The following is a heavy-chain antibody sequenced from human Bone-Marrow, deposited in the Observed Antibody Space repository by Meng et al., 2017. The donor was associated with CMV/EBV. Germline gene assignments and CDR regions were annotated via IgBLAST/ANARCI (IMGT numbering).Heavy chain of an antibody. J-gene: IGHJ4*02. CDR2: IRSKANSYAT. D-gene: IGHD7-27*01. CDR1: GFTFSGSA. Sequence: GESLKISCAASGFTFSGSAMHWVRQASGKGLEWVGRIRSKANSYATAYAASVKGRFTISRDDSKNTAYLQMNSLKTEDTAVYYCTRHVVVGTGVNLFDYWGRGPLVTLYS. CDR3: TRHVVVGTGVNLFDY. V-gene: IGHV3-73*01.